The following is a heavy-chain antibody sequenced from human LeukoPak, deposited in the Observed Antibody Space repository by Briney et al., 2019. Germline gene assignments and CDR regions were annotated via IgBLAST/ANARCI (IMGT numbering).Heavy chain of an antibody. CDR2: ITSGHST. D-gene: IGHD2-2*01. CDR1: RFTFSNYA. V-gene: IGHV3-23*01. CDR3: AKDYPECTGTSCSGEAFFDY. Sequence: GGSLRLSCAASRFTFSNYAMSWVRQAAGKGLEWVSGITSGHSTFYADSVKGRFTISRDNSKNTVYLQMNSLRAEDTAVYYCAKDYPECTGTSCSGEAFFDYWGQGTLATVSS. J-gene: IGHJ4*02.